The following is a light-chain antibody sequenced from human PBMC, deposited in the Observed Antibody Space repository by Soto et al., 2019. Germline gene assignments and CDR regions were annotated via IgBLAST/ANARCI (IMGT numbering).Light chain of an antibody. CDR2: GNN. CDR1: NSNIGRNY. Sequence: QSLLTHPPSLSATPGQKVIISCSGSNSNIGRNYVAWYQQLPGTAPKVLIYGNNKRPSGIPDRFSGAKSGTSATLGITGLQTGDEADYYCGTWDRSLTTSYVFGTGTKVTVL. CDR3: GTWDRSLTTSYV. J-gene: IGLJ1*01. V-gene: IGLV1-51*01.